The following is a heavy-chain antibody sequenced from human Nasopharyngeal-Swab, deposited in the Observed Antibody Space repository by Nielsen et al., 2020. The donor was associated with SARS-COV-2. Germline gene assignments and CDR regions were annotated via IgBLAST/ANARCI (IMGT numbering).Heavy chain of an antibody. J-gene: IGHJ4*02. CDR3: RRGTDY. V-gene: IGHV3-73*01. CDR2: IRSKANSYAT. D-gene: IGHD1-1*01. Sequence: VRQMPGKGLEWVGRIRSKANSYATAHAASVKGRFTISRDDSKNTAYLQMNSLKTEDTAVYYCRRGTDYWGQGTLVTVSS.